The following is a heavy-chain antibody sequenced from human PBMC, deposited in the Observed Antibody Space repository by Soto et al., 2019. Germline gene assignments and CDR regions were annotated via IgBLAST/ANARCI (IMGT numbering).Heavy chain of an antibody. Sequence: EVQLLESGGGLVQPGGSLRLSCAASGFTFSSYAMSWVRQAPGKGLEWVSAISGSGGSTYYADSVKGRFTISRDNSKNTLYLQMNSLRAEDTAVYYCAKGTSDGYYDILVGIYYYYGMDVWGQGTTVTVSS. CDR1: GFTFSSYA. V-gene: IGHV3-23*01. CDR3: AKGTSDGYYDILVGIYYYYGMDV. CDR2: ISGSGGST. J-gene: IGHJ6*02. D-gene: IGHD3-9*01.